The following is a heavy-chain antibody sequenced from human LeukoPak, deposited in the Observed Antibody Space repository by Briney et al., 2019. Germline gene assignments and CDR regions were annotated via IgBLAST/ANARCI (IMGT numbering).Heavy chain of an antibody. Sequence: ASVKVSCKASGYTFTSYDINWVRQATGQGLEWMGWMNPNSGNTGYAQKFQGRVTMTRNTSISTAYMELSSLRSEDTAVYYCARCPEVRGVMFYYYYGMDVWGQGTTVTVSS. J-gene: IGHJ6*02. D-gene: IGHD3-10*01. V-gene: IGHV1-8*01. CDR1: GYTFTSYD. CDR3: ARCPEVRGVMFYYYYGMDV. CDR2: MNPNSGNT.